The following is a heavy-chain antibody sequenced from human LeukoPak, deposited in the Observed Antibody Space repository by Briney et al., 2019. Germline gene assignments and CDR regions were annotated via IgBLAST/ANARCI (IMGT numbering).Heavy chain of an antibody. Sequence: GRSLRLSYADSGFTFSIYTMHWFRQAPGTGLEWVAVISNNGGYINYVDSVRGRFTISRDNSKNTLYLQMDSLRAEDTAIYYCARERASCYFDYWGPGTLVTVSS. CDR2: ISNNGGYI. J-gene: IGHJ4*02. CDR1: GFTFSIYT. D-gene: IGHD2-2*01. V-gene: IGHV3-30*04. CDR3: ARERASCYFDY.